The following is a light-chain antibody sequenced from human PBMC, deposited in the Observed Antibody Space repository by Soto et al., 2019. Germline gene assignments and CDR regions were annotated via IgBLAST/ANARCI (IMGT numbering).Light chain of an antibody. V-gene: IGLV1-47*01. CDR2: KND. CDR1: SSNIGSNF. CDR3: AAWDDSLNGYYV. J-gene: IGLJ1*01. Sequence: QSVLIQPPSASGTPGQRVTISCSGSSSNIGSNFVYWYQQLPGTSPKRLIYKNDQRPSGVPDRFSASKSGTSASLAISGLRSDDEADYYCAAWDDSLNGYYVFGTGTKVTVL.